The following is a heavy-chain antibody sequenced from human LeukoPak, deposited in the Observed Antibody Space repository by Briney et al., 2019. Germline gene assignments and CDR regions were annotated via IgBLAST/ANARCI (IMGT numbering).Heavy chain of an antibody. CDR2: ISWNSGSI. V-gene: IGHV3-9*01. CDR1: GFTFDDYA. CDR3: AKDPDSGYVTYYFDY. J-gene: IGHJ4*02. D-gene: IGHD5-12*01. Sequence: GGSLRLSCAASGFTFDDYAMHWVRQAPGKGLEWVSGISWNSGSIDYADSVKGRFTISRDNAKDSLYLQMNSLRGEDTALYYCAKDPDSGYVTYYFDYWGQGTLVTVSS.